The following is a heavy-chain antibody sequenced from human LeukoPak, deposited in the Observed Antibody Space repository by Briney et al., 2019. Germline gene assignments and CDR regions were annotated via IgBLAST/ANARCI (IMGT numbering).Heavy chain of an antibody. D-gene: IGHD3-10*01. Sequence: PSETLSLTCTVSGGSISSSSYYWGWIRQPPGKGLEWIGSIYYSGSTYYNPSLKSRVTTSVDTSKNQFSLKLSSVTAADTAVYYCARALRGDYYYYYMDVWGKGTTVTISS. V-gene: IGHV4-39*07. CDR1: GGSISSSSYY. CDR2: IYYSGST. J-gene: IGHJ6*03. CDR3: ARALRGDYYYYYMDV.